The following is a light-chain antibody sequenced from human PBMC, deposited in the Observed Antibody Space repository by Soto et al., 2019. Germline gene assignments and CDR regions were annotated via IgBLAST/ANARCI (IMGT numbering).Light chain of an antibody. J-gene: IGLJ1*01. CDR2: DVS. V-gene: IGLV2-14*03. CDR3: SSFRSSSTSYV. CDR1: SSDIGDSNY. Sequence: QSVLTQPASVSGSPGQSITISCTGPSSDIGDSNYVSWYQQHPGKAPKLVIYDVSNRPSGVSNRFSGSKSANTASLTISGLQAEDEADYYCSSFRSSSTSYVFGTGNKVTVL.